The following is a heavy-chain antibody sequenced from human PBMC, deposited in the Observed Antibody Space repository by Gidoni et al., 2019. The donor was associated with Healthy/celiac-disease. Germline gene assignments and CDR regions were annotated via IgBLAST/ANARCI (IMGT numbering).Heavy chain of an antibody. J-gene: IGHJ4*02. Sequence: QVQLVQSGAEVKKPGAAVKVSCKASGYTFTSYAMHWVRQGPGQRLEWMGWSNAGNGNTKSSQTFQGRVTITRDTSASTAYMELSSLRSEDTAVYYCARAPKYSSGWYGPPDYWGQGTLVTVSS. CDR2: SNAGNGNT. D-gene: IGHD6-19*01. CDR3: ARAPKYSSGWYGPPDY. CDR1: GYTFTSYA. V-gene: IGHV1-3*01.